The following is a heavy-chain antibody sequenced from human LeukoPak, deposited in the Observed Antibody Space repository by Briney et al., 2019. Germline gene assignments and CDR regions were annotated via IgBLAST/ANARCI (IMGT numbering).Heavy chain of an antibody. V-gene: IGHV4-38-2*02. CDR2: IYHSGST. Sequence: PSETLSLTCTVSGYSISSGYYWGWIRQPPGKGLEWIGSIYHSGSTYYNPSLKSRVTISVDTSKNQFSLKLSSVTAADTAVYYCARGQSRSRYCSGGSCREGGYYYYMDVWGKGTTVTVSS. CDR1: GYSISSGYY. D-gene: IGHD2-15*01. CDR3: ARGQSRSRYCSGGSCREGGYYYYMDV. J-gene: IGHJ6*03.